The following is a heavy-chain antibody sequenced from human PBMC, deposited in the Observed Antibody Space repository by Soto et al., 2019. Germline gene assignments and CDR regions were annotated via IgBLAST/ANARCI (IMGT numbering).Heavy chain of an antibody. CDR1: GGSISDYY. CDR2: ISNTGSA. V-gene: IGHV4-59*01. J-gene: IGHJ3*02. Sequence: QVQLQESGPGLVKPSEPLSLTCTVSGGSISDYYWSWIRQPPGEGLEWIGHISNTGSATYCPSLTSRGAISVDTSKNQFSLNLSSVTAADTAVYFCARILRSGSHWRAFAIWGQGTKVTVSS. D-gene: IGHD3-3*01. CDR3: ARILRSGSHWRAFAI.